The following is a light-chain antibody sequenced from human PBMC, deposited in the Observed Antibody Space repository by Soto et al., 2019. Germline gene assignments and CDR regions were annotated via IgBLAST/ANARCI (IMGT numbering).Light chain of an antibody. Sequence: QAVLTQPPSVSGAPGQRVTISSTGSSSNIGAGYDVHWYQQLPGTAPKLLIYGNSNRPSGVPDRFSGSKSSTSASLAITGLQAEDEADYYCQSYDSSLSGFDVFGTGTKLTVL. CDR1: SSNIGAGYD. V-gene: IGLV1-40*01. CDR2: GNS. J-gene: IGLJ1*01. CDR3: QSYDSSLSGFDV.